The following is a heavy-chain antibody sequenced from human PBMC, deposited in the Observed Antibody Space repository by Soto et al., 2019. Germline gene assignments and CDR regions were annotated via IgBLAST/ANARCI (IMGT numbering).Heavy chain of an antibody. J-gene: IGHJ6*02. CDR2: ISYDGSNK. D-gene: IGHD2-2*01. CDR1: GFTFSSYA. CDR3: ARDRGEGYCSSTSCYNYYYYYGMDV. Sequence: QVQLVESGGGVVQPGRSLRLSCAASGFTFSSYAMHWVRQAPGKGLEWVAVISYDGSNKYYADSVKGRFTISRDNSKNTLYLQMNSLRAEDTAVYYCARDRGEGYCSSTSCYNYYYYYGMDVWGQGTTVTVSS. V-gene: IGHV3-30-3*01.